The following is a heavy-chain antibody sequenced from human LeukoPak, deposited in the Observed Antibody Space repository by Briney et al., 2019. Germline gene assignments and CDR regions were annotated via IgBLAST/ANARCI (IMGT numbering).Heavy chain of an antibody. D-gene: IGHD5-18*01. J-gene: IGHJ4*02. V-gene: IGHV4-59*08. CDR3: ARHGANGHSYGAYLDY. CDR1: GGSINNYY. CDR2: IYSSGST. Sequence: SQTLSLTCTVSGGSINNYYWSWIRQPPGKGLEWIGSIYSSGSTNYSPSLKSRVIISVDTSKSQFSLKLSSLTAADTAMYYCARHGANGHSYGAYLDYWGQGTLVTVSS.